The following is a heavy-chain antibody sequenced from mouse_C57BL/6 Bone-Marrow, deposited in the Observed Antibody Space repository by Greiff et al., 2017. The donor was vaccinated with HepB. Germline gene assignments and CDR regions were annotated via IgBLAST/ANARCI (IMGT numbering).Heavy chain of an antibody. Sequence: QVQLQQPGAELVMPGASVKLSCKASGYTFTSYWMHWVKQRPGQGLEWIGEIDPSDSYTNYNQKFKGKSTLTVDKSSSTAYMQLSSLTSEDSAVYYCARRQPYYYAMDYWGQGTSVTVSS. J-gene: IGHJ4*01. D-gene: IGHD3-2*01. CDR3: ARRQPYYYAMDY. CDR2: IDPSDSYT. V-gene: IGHV1-69*01. CDR1: GYTFTSYW.